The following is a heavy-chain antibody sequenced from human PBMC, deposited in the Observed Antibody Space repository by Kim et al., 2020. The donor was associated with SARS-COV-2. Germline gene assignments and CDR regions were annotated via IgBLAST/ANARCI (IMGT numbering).Heavy chain of an antibody. CDR2: INPNSGGT. J-gene: IGHJ4*02. D-gene: IGHD2-2*02. Sequence: ASVKVSCKASGYTFTGYYMHWVRQAPGQGLEWMGWINPNSGGTNYAQKFQGRVTMTRDTSISTAYMELSRLRSDDTAVYYCASGAPPSPRTLYDFDYWGQGTLVTVSS. V-gene: IGHV1-2*02. CDR1: GYTFTGYY. CDR3: ASGAPPSPRTLYDFDY.